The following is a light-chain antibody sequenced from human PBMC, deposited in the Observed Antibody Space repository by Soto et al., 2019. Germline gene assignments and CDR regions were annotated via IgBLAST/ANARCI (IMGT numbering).Light chain of an antibody. Sequence: EIEMKKSPATLSVSPGVRATLSCRASQSISYALAWYQQKPGQAPRLLIYGASRRATGFPARFSGSGSGTDFTLTISSLQSEDFAFYYCQQYDNWPWAFGQGTKGDIK. CDR1: QSISYA. CDR2: GAS. J-gene: IGKJ1*01. V-gene: IGKV3-15*01. CDR3: QQYDNWPWA.